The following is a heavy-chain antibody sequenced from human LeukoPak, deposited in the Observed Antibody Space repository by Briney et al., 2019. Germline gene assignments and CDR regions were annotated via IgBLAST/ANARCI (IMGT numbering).Heavy chain of an antibody. D-gene: IGHD2-21*02. CDR2: ISSSSSYI. V-gene: IGHV3-21*01. Sequence: GGSLRLSCAASGFTFSSYSMNWVRQAPGKGLEWVSSISSSSSYIYYADSVKGRFTISRDNAKNSLYLQMNSLRAEDTAVYYCAKESLAYCGGDCYTSEWGQGTLVTVSS. J-gene: IGHJ4*02. CDR1: GFTFSSYS. CDR3: AKESLAYCGGDCYTSE.